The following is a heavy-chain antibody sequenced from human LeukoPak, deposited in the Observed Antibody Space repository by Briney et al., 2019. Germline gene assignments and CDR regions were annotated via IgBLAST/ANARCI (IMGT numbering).Heavy chain of an antibody. CDR2: INHSGTT. CDR1: GGSFNNYY. D-gene: IGHD3-10*01. CDR3: AREGSYLGSGSPPLDY. J-gene: IGHJ4*02. V-gene: IGHV4-34*01. Sequence: ASETLSLTCAVYGGSFNNYYWSWIRQAPGEGLQWIGEINHSGTTNYNPSLKSRVTMSVDTSKSQISLKLNSVTAADTAVYYCAREGSYLGSGSPPLDYWGQGTLVTVSS.